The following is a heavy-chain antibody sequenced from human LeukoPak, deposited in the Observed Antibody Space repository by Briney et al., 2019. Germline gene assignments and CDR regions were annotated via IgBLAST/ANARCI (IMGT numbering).Heavy chain of an antibody. D-gene: IGHD2-2*01. J-gene: IGHJ4*02. CDR1: GGSISSGGYS. CDR2: IYHSGST. Sequence: PSETLSLTCAVSGGSISSGGYSWSWIRQPPGKGLEWIGYIYHSGSTYNNPSLKSRVTISVDRSKNQFSLKLSSVTAADTAVYYCARALYQSLPYFDYWGQGTLVTVSS. CDR3: ARALYQSLPYFDY. V-gene: IGHV4-30-2*01.